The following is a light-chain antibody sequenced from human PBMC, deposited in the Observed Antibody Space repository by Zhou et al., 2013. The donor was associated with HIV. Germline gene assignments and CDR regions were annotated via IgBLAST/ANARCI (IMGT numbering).Light chain of an antibody. CDR3: QQFGSTPWT. CDR1: QSLGASY. Sequence: EIVLTQSPATLSLSPGERATLSCRASQSLGASYLAWYQQKPGQTPRLLFYGASTRATGIPDRFSGSGSGTDFTLTISRLEPEDFAVYYCQQFGSTPWTFGQGTKVEI. CDR2: GAS. J-gene: IGKJ1*01. V-gene: IGKV3-20*01.